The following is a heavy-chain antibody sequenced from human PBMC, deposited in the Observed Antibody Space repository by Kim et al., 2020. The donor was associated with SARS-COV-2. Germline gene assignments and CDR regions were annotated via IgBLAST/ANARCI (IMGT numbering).Heavy chain of an antibody. J-gene: IGHJ4*02. D-gene: IGHD1-20*01. Sequence: GGSLRLSCTASGFNVNTNYMTWVRQAPGKGLVWVSLIDTDGTTYYADSVKGRFTISRHNSKNTVFLQMDSLRAEDTAVYFCARNLVTGHDDFWGQGTLVTVSS. CDR2: IDTDGTT. CDR3: ARNLVTGHDDF. CDR1: GFNVNTNY. V-gene: IGHV3-53*04.